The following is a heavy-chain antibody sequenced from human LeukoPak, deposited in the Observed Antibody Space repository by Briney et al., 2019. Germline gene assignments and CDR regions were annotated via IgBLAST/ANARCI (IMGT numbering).Heavy chain of an antibody. V-gene: IGHV3-30-3*01. D-gene: IGHD3-22*01. CDR2: ISYDGSNK. CDR3: AREYENDITMIRPLYGMDV. CDR1: GFTFSSYA. Sequence: GRSLRLSCAASGFTFSSYAMHWVRQAPGKGLEWVAVISYDGSNKYYADSVKGRFTISRDNSKNTLYLQMNSLRAEDTAVYYCAREYENDITMIRPLYGMDVWGQGTTVTVSS. J-gene: IGHJ6*02.